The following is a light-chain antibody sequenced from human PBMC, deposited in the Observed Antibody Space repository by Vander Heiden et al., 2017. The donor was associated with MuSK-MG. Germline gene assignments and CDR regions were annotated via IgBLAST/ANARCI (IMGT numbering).Light chain of an antibody. CDR3: QQRDSTPWT. CDR1: QSISSY. CDR2: AAS. Sequence: DIQTTQSPSSLSASVGDRVTITCRASQSISSYLNWYQQKPGKAPKLLIYAASSLQSGVPSRFSGSGSGTDFTLTISSLQPEDFATYYCQQRDSTPWTFGQGTKVEIK. J-gene: IGKJ1*01. V-gene: IGKV1-39*01.